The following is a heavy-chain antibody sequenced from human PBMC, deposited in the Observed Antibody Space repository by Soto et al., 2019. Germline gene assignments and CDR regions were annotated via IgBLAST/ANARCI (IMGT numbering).Heavy chain of an antibody. CDR2: IKHSGSI. CDR1: GGSFSGYY. CDR3: ARERAVLQWFGEKNWFDP. D-gene: IGHD3-10*01. Sequence: QVQPQQWGAGLLKPSETLSLTCAVNGGSFSGYYSRWIRQPPRKGLQWMEEIKHSGSINYNPSLKSRVTISVDTSKHQFSLDLSSVTAAGTAVYYCARERAVLQWFGEKNWFDPRGQGTLVVVSS. V-gene: IGHV4-34*01. J-gene: IGHJ5*02.